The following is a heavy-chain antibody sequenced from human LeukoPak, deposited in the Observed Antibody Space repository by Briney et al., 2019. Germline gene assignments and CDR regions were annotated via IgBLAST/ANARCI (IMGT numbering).Heavy chain of an antibody. V-gene: IGHV3-23*01. CDR1: GFTFSSYW. D-gene: IGHD2-2*01. J-gene: IGHJ4*02. Sequence: GGSLRLSCAASGFTFSSYWMTWVRQAPGKGLEWVSAISGSGGSTYYADSVRGRFTISRDNSKNTLYLQMNSLRAEDTAVYYCAKEAWAAANPYYFDYWGQGTLVTVSS. CDR2: ISGSGGST. CDR3: AKEAWAAANPYYFDY.